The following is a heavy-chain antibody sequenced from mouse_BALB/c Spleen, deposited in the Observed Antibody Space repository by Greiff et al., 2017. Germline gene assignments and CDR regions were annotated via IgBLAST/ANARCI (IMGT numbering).Heavy chain of an antibody. CDR1: GFTFSSYA. CDR2: ISSGGSYT. D-gene: IGHD1-1*01. CDR3: ARGDGSSYSWFAY. J-gene: IGHJ3*01. V-gene: IGHV5-9-4*01. Sequence: EVKVVESGGGLVKPGGSLKLSCAASGFTFSSYAMSWVRQSPEKRLEWVAEISSGGSYTYYPDTVTGRFTISRDNAKNTLYLEMSSLRSEDTAMYYCARGDGSSYSWFAYWGQGTLVTVSA.